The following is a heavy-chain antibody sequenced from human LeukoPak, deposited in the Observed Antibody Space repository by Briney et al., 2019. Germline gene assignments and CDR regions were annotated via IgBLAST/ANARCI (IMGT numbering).Heavy chain of an antibody. CDR1: GYTFNWYG. D-gene: IGHD1-14*01. CDR3: ATVGTMRSRFREFDY. J-gene: IGHJ4*02. CDR2: INTNNGDT. Sequence: ASVKVSCKASGYTFNWYGISWVRQAPGQGPEWMGWINTNNGDTNYVQKLQGRVTMTTDASTSTAYMELSSLRSEDTAVYYCATVGTMRSRFREFDYWGQGTLVTVSS. V-gene: IGHV1-18*01.